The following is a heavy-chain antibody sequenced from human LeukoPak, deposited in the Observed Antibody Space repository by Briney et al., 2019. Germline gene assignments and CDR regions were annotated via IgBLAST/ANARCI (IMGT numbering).Heavy chain of an antibody. CDR1: GFTFSSYV. Sequence: PGGSLRLSCAASGFTFSSYVMSWVRQAPGKGLEWVSAISGSGGSTYYADSVKGGFTISRDNSKNTPYLQMNSLRAEDTAVYYCAKGPPSELYYGSGSLPFDYWGQGTLVTVSS. D-gene: IGHD3-10*01. CDR2: ISGSGGST. J-gene: IGHJ4*02. CDR3: AKGPPSELYYGSGSLPFDY. V-gene: IGHV3-23*01.